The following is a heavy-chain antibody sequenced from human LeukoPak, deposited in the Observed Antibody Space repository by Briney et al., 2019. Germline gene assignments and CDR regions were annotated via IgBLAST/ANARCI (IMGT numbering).Heavy chain of an antibody. J-gene: IGHJ5*02. CDR1: GHTFTSYD. CDR2: MNPNSGNT. CDR3: ARARARIAAAGTNWFDP. Sequence: GASVKVSCKASGHTFTSYDINWVRQATGQGLEWMGWMNPNSGNTGYAQKFQGRVTMTRNTSISTAYMELSSLRSEDTAVYYCARARARIAAAGTNWFDPWGQGTLVTVSS. D-gene: IGHD6-13*01. V-gene: IGHV1-8*01.